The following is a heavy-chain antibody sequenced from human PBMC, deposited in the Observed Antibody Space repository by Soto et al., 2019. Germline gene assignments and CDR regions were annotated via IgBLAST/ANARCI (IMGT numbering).Heavy chain of an antibody. CDR2: IQSGGPT. D-gene: IGHD2-21*01. Sequence: HPGGSLRLSCAAAGFSVSSKYMSWVRQAPGKGLEWVSLIQSGGPTYYADSVKGRFTISRDTSENTLHLQMDSLRAEDTAVYYCTRDDVRCYCGRSSGAPLDAWAQGTTLPISS. V-gene: IGHV3-66*01. J-gene: IGHJ6*02. CDR3: TRDDVRCYCGRSSGAPLDA. CDR1: GFSVSSKY.